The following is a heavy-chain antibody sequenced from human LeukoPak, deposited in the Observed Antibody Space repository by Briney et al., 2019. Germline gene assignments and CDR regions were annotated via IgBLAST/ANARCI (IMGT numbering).Heavy chain of an antibody. V-gene: IGHV3-48*01. CDR2: ISSSSSTI. J-gene: IGHJ6*04. D-gene: IGHD3-9*01. CDR1: GFTFSSYS. CDR3: ARQGYFDRVSPSDV. Sequence: AGGSLRLSCAASGFTFSSYSMNWVRQAPGKGLEWVSYISSSSSTIYYADSVKGRFTISRDNAKNSLYLQMNSLRAEDTAVYYCARQGYFDRVSPSDVWGKGTTVTVSS.